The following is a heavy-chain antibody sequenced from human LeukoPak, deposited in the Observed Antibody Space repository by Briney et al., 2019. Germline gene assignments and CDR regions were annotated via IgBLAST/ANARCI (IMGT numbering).Heavy chain of an antibody. CDR3: AKAPGIAVAGTGFDD. Sequence: PGGSLRLSCAAPGFTFDDYAMHWVRQAPGKGLEWVSGISWNSGSIGYADSVKGRFAISRDNAKNSLYLQMNSLRAEDTALYYCAKAPGIAVAGTGFDDWGQGTLVTVSS. V-gene: IGHV3-9*01. CDR2: ISWNSGSI. J-gene: IGHJ4*02. D-gene: IGHD6-19*01. CDR1: GFTFDDYA.